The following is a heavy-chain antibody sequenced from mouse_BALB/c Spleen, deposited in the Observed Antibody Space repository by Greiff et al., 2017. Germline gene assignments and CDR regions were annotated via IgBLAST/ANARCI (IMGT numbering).Heavy chain of an antibody. CDR3: ARDYDSSYWYFDV. CDR2: IYPGGGYT. D-gene: IGHD1-1*01. V-gene: IGHV1-63*02. Sequence: QVQLQQSGAELVRPGTSVKISCKASGYTFTNYWLGWVKQRPGHGLEWIGDIYPGGGYTNYNEKFKGKSTLTADTSSSTAYMQLSSLTSEDSAVYFCARDYDSSYWYFDVWGAGTTVTVSS. J-gene: IGHJ1*01. CDR1: GYTFTNYW.